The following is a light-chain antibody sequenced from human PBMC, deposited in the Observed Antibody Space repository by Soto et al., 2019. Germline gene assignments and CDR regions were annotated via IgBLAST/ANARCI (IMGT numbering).Light chain of an antibody. J-gene: IGKJ2*01. CDR3: QQFDISPYT. CDR1: QSVSRY. V-gene: IGKV3-20*01. Sequence: VLTQSPGTLSLSPGERATLSCRASQSVSRYLVWYQQKPGQAPRLLIYGASSRASGIPDRFSGSGSGTDFTLSINRLGPEDSAVYYCQQFDISPYTFGQGTKLEIK. CDR2: GAS.